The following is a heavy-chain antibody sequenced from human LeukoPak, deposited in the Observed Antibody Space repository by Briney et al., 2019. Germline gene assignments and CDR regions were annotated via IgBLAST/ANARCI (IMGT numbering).Heavy chain of an antibody. Sequence: GRSLRLSCEGSGFIFSDHPITWLRQAPGKGREWLGFIRDKDWRGTRQYAPSVKGRFTISRDDPKSVAYLQMDSLNIEDTAIYYCARGRYGDYTDWGQGTLVVVSS. CDR1: GFIFSDHP. J-gene: IGHJ4*02. D-gene: IGHD4-17*01. CDR2: IRDKDWRGTR. CDR3: ARGRYGDYTD. V-gene: IGHV3-49*03.